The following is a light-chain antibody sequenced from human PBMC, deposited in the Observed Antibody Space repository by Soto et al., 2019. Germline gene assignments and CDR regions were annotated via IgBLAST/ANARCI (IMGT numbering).Light chain of an antibody. J-gene: IGLJ2*01. CDR3: CSYAGSSTPVV. Sequence: QSVLTQPASVSGSPGQSITISCTGTSSDVGSYNLVSWYQQHPGKAPKLMIYEGSKRPSGVSNRFSGSKSGNTASLTISGFQAEDEADYYCCSYAGSSTPVVFGGGTKLTVL. CDR1: SSDVGSYNL. V-gene: IGLV2-23*01. CDR2: EGS.